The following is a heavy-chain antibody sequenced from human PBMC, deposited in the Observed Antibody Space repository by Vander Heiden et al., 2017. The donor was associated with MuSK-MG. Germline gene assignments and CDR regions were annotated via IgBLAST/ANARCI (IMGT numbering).Heavy chain of an antibody. D-gene: IGHD3-10*01. J-gene: IGHJ5*02. V-gene: IGHV4-61*08. Sequence: QVQLQASGPGLVKPSETLSPTCTVSGGSIRSAPTKGYYWSWIRQPPGKGLEWIGYTHYSGSTNSNPSLKSRVTISLDTSKNQFSLKLSSVTAADTALYYCARGDYYGSGSYGDWFDPWGQGTLVTVSS. CDR3: ARGDYYGSGSYGDWFDP. CDR1: GGSIRSAPTKGYY. CDR2: THYSGST.